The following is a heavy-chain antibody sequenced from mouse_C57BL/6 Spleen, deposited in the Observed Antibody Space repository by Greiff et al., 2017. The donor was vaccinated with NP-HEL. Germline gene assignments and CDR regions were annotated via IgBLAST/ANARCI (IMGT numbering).Heavy chain of an antibody. J-gene: IGHJ3*01. CDR1: GFNIKDYY. CDR3: TRGYDYDGTWFAY. V-gene: IGHV14-1*01. D-gene: IGHD2-4*01. Sequence: EVQLHQSGAELVRPGASVKLSCTASGFNIKDYYMHWVQQRPEQGLAWIGRIDPEDGDTESAPKFQGKATMTADTSSNTAYLQLSSLTSEDTAVYYCTRGYDYDGTWFAYWGQGTLVTVSA. CDR2: IDPEDGDT.